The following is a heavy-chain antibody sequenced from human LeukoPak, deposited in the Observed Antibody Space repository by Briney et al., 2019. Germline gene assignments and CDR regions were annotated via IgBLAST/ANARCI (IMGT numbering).Heavy chain of an antibody. Sequence: GGSLRLSCAASAFTFSSYWMSWIRQAPGNGLEWVANIDQDGSEKYYVESMKGRITISRDTAKNSLYLQMNSLRAEDTAVYYCAAISYSGTWPVGYWGQGILVTVTA. CDR2: IDQDGSEK. CDR3: AAISYSGTWPVGY. D-gene: IGHD6-25*01. V-gene: IGHV3-7*03. J-gene: IGHJ4*02. CDR1: AFTFSSYW.